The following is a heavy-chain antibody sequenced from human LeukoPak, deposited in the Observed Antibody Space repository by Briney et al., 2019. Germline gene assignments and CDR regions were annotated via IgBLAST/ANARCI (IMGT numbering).Heavy chain of an antibody. Sequence: SETLSLTCTVSGGSISSYYWSWIRQPPGKGLEWIGYIYYSGSTNYNPSLKSRVTISVDTSKNQFSLKLSSVTAADTALYYCARGRVLLWFGDSGWFAPWGQGTLVTASS. CDR2: IYYSGST. CDR1: GGSISSYY. D-gene: IGHD3-10*01. J-gene: IGHJ5*02. V-gene: IGHV4-59*12. CDR3: ARGRVLLWFGDSGWFAP.